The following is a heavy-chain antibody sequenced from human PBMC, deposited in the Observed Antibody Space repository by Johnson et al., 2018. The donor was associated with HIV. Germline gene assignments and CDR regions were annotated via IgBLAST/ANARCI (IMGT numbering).Heavy chain of an antibody. CDR2: IYSGGST. D-gene: IGHD3-10*01. CDR1: GFTFSNAW. V-gene: IGHV3-66*02. J-gene: IGHJ3*02. Sequence: EVQLVESGGGVVQPGRSLRLSCAASGFTFSNAWMHWVRQAPGKGLEWVSVIYSGGSTYYVDSVKGRFTISRDNSKNTLYLQMNSLRVEDTAVYYCAKSTQANILRESGPYGAFDIWGQGTMVTVSS. CDR3: AKSTQANILRESGPYGAFDI.